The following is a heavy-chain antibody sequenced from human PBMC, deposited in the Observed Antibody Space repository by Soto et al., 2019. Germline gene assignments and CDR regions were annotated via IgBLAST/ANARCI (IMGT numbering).Heavy chain of an antibody. V-gene: IGHV3-73*01. J-gene: IGHJ4*02. Sequence: GGSLRLSCAASGFTFSGSGIHWVRQASGKGLEWVGRVRTKTNNYATAYAASVKGRFTISRDDSKNMAYLQMNSLKTEDTAVYYCTAMAGIDYWGQGTLVTVSS. CDR2: VRTKTNNYAT. CDR1: GFTFSGSG. D-gene: IGHD6-19*01. CDR3: TAMAGIDY.